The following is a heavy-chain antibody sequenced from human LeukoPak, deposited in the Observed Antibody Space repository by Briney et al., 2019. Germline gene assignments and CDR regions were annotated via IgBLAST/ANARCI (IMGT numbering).Heavy chain of an antibody. J-gene: IGHJ4*02. D-gene: IGHD7-27*01. CDR1: GFTFSSYG. Sequence: GGSLRLSCAASGFTFSSYGMHWVRQAPGKGLEWVAVISYAGSNKYYADSVKGRFTISRDNSKYTLYLQMNRLRAEDTAVYYCAKAKTNWEVDYWGQGTLVTVSS. CDR3: AKAKTNWEVDY. CDR2: ISYAGSNK. V-gene: IGHV3-30*18.